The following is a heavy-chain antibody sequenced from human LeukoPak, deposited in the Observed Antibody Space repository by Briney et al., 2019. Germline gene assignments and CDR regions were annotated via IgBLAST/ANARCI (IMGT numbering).Heavy chain of an antibody. CDR3: GRAGGSGDYRVDC. D-gene: IGHD4-17*01. Sequence: GSLRLSCAASGFTFSTYWMHWVRRAPGKGLVWVSRISTDGSVTSYADSVTGRFTISRDNAKNTLYLQMNSLRAEDTAVYYCGRAGGSGDYRVDCWGQGTLVTVSS. V-gene: IGHV3-74*01. CDR1: GFTFSTYW. CDR2: ISTDGSVT. J-gene: IGHJ4*02.